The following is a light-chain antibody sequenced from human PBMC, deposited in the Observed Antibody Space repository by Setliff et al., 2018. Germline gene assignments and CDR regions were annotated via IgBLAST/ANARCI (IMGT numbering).Light chain of an antibody. V-gene: IGLV2-14*01. CDR3: YSYTASTSYV. Sequence: SALTQPASVSGSPGQSITISCSGTTSDIGTYNYVSWYQQYPGKAPKLVIYDVSNRPSGVSNRFSGSKSGNTASLTISGLQAEDEADYYCYSYTASTSYVFGTGTKVTVL. CDR1: TSDIGTYNY. J-gene: IGLJ1*01. CDR2: DVS.